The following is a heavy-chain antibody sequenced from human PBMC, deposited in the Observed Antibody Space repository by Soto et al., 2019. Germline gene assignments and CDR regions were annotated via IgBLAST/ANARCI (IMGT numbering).Heavy chain of an antibody. Sequence: ASVKVSCRASGYTFTGYYMHWVRQAPGQGLEWMGWINPNSGGTNYAQKFQGGVTMTRDTSISTAYMELSRLRSDDTAVYYCASAYLRYFDWSRWSYYYGMDVWGQGTTVTVSS. CDR3: ASAYLRYFDWSRWSYYYGMDV. CDR2: INPNSGGT. V-gene: IGHV1-2*02. J-gene: IGHJ6*02. D-gene: IGHD3-9*01. CDR1: GYTFTGYY.